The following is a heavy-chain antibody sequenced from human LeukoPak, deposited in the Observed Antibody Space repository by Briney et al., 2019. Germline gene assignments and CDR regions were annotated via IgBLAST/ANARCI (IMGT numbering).Heavy chain of an antibody. CDR1: GGSMSSYY. V-gene: IGHV4-59*01. CDR2: IYYSGNT. D-gene: IGHD2-15*01. J-gene: IGHJ5*02. Sequence: SETLSLTCTVSGGSMSSYYWSWIRQPPGKELEWIGCIYYSGNTNYNPSLKSRVTISIDTSKNQFSLNLNSVTAADTAVYYCARRYCSGGSCPNWFDPWGRGTLVTVSS. CDR3: ARRYCSGGSCPNWFDP.